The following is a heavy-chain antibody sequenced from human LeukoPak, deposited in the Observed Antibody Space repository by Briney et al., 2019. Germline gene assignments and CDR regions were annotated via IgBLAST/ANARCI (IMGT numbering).Heavy chain of an antibody. Sequence: GGSQRLSCAASGFTFSSYWMSWVRQAPGKGLEWVANIKQDGSEKYYVDSVKGRFTISRDNAKNSLYLQMNSLRAEDTAVYYCARRRIYYDSSGLDYWGQGTLVTVSS. CDR1: GFTFSSYW. V-gene: IGHV3-7*01. J-gene: IGHJ4*02. D-gene: IGHD3-22*01. CDR2: IKQDGSEK. CDR3: ARRRIYYDSSGLDY.